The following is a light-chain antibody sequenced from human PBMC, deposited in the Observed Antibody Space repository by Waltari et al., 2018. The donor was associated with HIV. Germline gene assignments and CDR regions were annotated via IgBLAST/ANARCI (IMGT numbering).Light chain of an antibody. J-gene: IGLJ2*01. CDR3: SSYTITNTR. Sequence: QSALTQPASVSGSPGQSITISCTGTNSDGGGYDFVSWYQQHPGKAPKLIIYDVTKRPSEVSNRFSGSKSGDTASRTISGLQAEDEADYYCSSYTITNTRFGGGTRLTVL. CDR1: NSDGGGYDF. V-gene: IGLV2-14*03. CDR2: DVT.